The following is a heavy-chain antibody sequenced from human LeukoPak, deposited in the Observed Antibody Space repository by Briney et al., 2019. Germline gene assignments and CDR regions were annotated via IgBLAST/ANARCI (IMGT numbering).Heavy chain of an antibody. CDR2: INPSGGST. CDR1: GYTFTSYY. V-gene: IGHV1-46*01. Sequence: GESLKISCKGSGYTFTSYYMHWVRQAPGQGLEWMGIINPSGGSTSYAQKFQGRVTMTRDTSTSTVYMELSSLRSEDTAVYYCARDSKVDCSGGSCYGIPDYWGQGTLVTVSS. CDR3: ARDSKVDCSGGSCYGIPDY. D-gene: IGHD2-15*01. J-gene: IGHJ4*02.